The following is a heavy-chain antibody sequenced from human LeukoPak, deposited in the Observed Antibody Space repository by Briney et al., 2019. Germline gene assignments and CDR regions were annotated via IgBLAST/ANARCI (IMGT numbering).Heavy chain of an antibody. V-gene: IGHV3-20*04. CDR2: INWNGGST. D-gene: IGHD2-15*01. J-gene: IGHJ4*02. CDR1: GFAFDDYG. CDR3: AKEDCSGGRCYSLHC. Sequence: GGSLRLSCAASGFAFDDYGMTWVRQTPGKGLEWVSTINWNGGSTAYADSVEGRFTISRDNAKNSLYLQMNSLRAEDAAVYYCAKEDCSGGRCYSLHCWGQGTLVTVSS.